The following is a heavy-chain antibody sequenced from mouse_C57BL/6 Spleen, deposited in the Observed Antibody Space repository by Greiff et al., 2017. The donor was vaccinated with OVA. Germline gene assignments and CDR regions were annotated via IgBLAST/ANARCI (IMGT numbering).Heavy chain of an antibody. D-gene: IGHD1-1*01. J-gene: IGHJ1*03. CDR3: AYGSSYVRYFDV. V-gene: IGHV1-82*01. CDR2: IYPGDGDT. CDR1: GYAFSSSW. Sequence: VQLQQSGPELVKPGASVKISCKASGYAFSSSWMNWVKQRPGKGLEWIGRIYPGDGDTNYNGKFKGKATLTADKSSSTAYMQLSSLTSEDSAVYFCAYGSSYVRYFDVWGTGTTVTVSS.